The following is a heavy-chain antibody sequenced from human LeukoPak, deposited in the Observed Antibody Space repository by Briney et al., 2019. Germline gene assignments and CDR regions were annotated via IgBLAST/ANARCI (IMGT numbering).Heavy chain of an antibody. D-gene: IGHD5-12*01. CDR2: IWYDGSDK. V-gene: IGHV3-33*01. J-gene: IGHJ4*02. CDR3: ARVRSGYDSETYFDY. Sequence: GRSLRLSCAASGFTFSNYGMHWVRQAPGKGLEWVAVIWYDGSDKYYADSVKGRFTISRDNSKNTLYLQMNSLRAEDTAVYYCARVRSGYDSETYFDYWGQGTLVTVSS. CDR1: GFTFSNYG.